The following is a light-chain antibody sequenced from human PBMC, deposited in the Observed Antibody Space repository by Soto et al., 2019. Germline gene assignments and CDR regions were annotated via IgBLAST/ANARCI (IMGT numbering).Light chain of an antibody. CDR3: QQRSNWPPWT. CDR2: DAS. J-gene: IGKJ1*01. CDR1: QSVSSY. Sequence: EIVLTQSPATLSLSPGERAPLSCRASQSVSSYLAWYQQKPGQAPRLLIYDASNRATGIPARFSGSGSETDFTLTISSLEAEDFAVYYCQQRSNWPPWTFGQGTKVEIK. V-gene: IGKV3-11*01.